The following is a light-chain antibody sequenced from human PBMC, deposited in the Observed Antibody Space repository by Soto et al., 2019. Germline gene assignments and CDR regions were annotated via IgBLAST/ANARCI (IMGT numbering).Light chain of an antibody. CDR2: RVS. CDR3: QRYNSHLFF. V-gene: IGKV1-5*03. J-gene: IGKJ3*01. Sequence: DDRLTQSPSTLSASVGDRVTISCRASQDIGDWLAWYQQKPGKAPKLLIHRVSRLQSGVPVRFSGSGSETEFTLTIYGLHPDDVATYYCQRYNSHLFFFGPGTKVQSK. CDR1: QDIGDW.